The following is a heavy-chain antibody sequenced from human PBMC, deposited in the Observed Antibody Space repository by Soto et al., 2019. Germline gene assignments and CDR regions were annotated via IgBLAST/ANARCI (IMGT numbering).Heavy chain of an antibody. CDR2: ISPYNGKT. CDR1: GYTFTTHG. V-gene: IGHV1-18*04. J-gene: IGHJ4*02. Sequence: QVQLVQSGAEVKEPGASVRVSCKASGYTFTTHGISWVRHAPGQGLEWMGWISPYNGKTTYAQKVQGRVTMTTDTSTSTAYMELRGLRSDDTAVYYCARVDDYVWGSFRPWGQGTQVTVSS. D-gene: IGHD3-16*02. CDR3: ARVDDYVWGSFRP.